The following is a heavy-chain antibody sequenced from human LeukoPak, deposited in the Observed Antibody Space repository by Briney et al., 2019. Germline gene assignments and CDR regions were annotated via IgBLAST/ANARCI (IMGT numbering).Heavy chain of an antibody. CDR2: IYYSGST. J-gene: IGHJ2*01. Sequence: KPSETLSLTCAVSGGSISSGGYSWSWIRQPPGKGLEWIGYIYYSGSTNYNPSLKSRVTISVDTSKNQFSLKLSSVTAADTAVYYCARVYYSSSYDYWYFDLWGRGTLVTVSS. CDR3: ARVYYSSSYDYWYFDL. D-gene: IGHD6-13*01. V-gene: IGHV4-61*08. CDR1: GGSISSGGYS.